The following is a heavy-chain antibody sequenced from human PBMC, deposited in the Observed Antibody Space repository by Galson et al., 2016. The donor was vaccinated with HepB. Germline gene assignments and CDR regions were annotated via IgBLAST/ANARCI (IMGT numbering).Heavy chain of an antibody. CDR1: GFTVSSNY. D-gene: IGHD2-15*01. J-gene: IGHJ5*02. Sequence: SLRLSCAASGFTVSSNYKSWVRQAPGKGLEWVSVIYSGGGTYYADSVQGRFTISRDNSKNTVFLEMNSLRAEDTAVYYCGTESYLKGHSIVVAAPSQTWGRGTLVTVSS. V-gene: IGHV3-53*01. CDR3: GTESYLKGHSIVVAAPSQT. CDR2: IYSGGGT.